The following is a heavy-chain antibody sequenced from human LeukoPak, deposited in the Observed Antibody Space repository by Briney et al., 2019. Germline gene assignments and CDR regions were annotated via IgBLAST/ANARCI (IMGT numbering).Heavy chain of an antibody. Sequence: PSQTLSLTCTVSGGSISSGGYYWSWIRQHPGKGLEWIGYIYYSGSTYYNPSLKSRVTISVDTSKNQFSLNLRSMTAADTAVYYCATTTSGGDAFDIWGQGTMVTVSS. CDR1: GGSISSGGYY. CDR3: ATTTSGGDAFDI. D-gene: IGHD1-26*01. V-gene: IGHV4-31*03. CDR2: IYYSGST. J-gene: IGHJ3*02.